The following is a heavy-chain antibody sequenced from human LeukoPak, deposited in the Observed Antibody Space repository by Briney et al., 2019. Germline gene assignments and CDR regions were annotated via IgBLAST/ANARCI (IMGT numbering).Heavy chain of an antibody. V-gene: IGHV4-59*01. J-gene: IGHJ4*02. D-gene: IGHD6-13*01. Sequence: SETLSLTCTVSGGSISSYYWSWIRQPPGKGLEWIGYIYYSGSTNYNPSLKSRVTISVDTSKNQFSLKLSSVTAADTAVYYCARSGVRYSSSWYLVYWGQGALVTVSS. CDR3: ARSGVRYSSSWYLVY. CDR2: IYYSGST. CDR1: GGSISSYY.